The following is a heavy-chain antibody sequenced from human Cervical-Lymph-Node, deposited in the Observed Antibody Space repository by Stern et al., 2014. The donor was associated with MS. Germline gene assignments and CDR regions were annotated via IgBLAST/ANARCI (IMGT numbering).Heavy chain of an antibody. D-gene: IGHD2-15*01. Sequence: EMQLVESGGGLVKPAGTLGLSCTASGFTFSSYSMNLVRHAPGQGLEWDSSIRSSSSYIYYDDSVKGRLTISRDNATNSLYLHMNSLRAEDTAVYYCARDLGYCSGGSCYGRGFDYWGQGTLVTVSS. J-gene: IGHJ4*02. CDR2: IRSSSSYI. V-gene: IGHV3-21*01. CDR3: ARDLGYCSGGSCYGRGFDY. CDR1: GFTFSSYS.